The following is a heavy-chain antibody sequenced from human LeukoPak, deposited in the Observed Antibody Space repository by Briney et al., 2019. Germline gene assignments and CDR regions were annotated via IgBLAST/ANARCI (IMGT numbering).Heavy chain of an antibody. D-gene: IGHD3-3*01. Sequence: SVKVSCKASGGTFSSYTISRVRQAPGQGLEWMGRIIPILGIANYAQKFQGRVTITADKSTSTAYMELSSLRSEDTAVYYCAREPPTWSGPFDYWGQGTLVTVSS. CDR1: GGTFSSYT. J-gene: IGHJ4*02. V-gene: IGHV1-69*04. CDR2: IIPILGIA. CDR3: AREPPTWSGPFDY.